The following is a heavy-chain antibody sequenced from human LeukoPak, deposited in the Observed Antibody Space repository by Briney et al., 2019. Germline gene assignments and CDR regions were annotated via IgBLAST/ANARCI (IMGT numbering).Heavy chain of an antibody. J-gene: IGHJ4*02. CDR1: GFTFRNYG. CDR3: AKRPKSTVFGVVIPEDYFDY. CDR2: INTDGGNT. D-gene: IGHD3-3*01. V-gene: IGHV3-23*03. Sequence: TGGSLRLSCVASGFTFRNYGLAWVRQAPGKGLEWVSSINTDGGNTHYADSVKGRFTISRDNSKNTLYLQMNSLRAEDTAVYYCAKRPKSTVFGVVIPEDYFDYWGQGTLVTVSS.